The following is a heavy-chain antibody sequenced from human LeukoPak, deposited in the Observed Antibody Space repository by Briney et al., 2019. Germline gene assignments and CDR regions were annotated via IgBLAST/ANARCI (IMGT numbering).Heavy chain of an antibody. Sequence: PSETLSLTCTVSGYSISSGYYWGWIRPPPGKGLEWIGSIYHSGSTYYNPSLKSRVTISVDTSKNQFSLKLSSVTAADTAVYYCARPGRYCSSTSCIGAFDIWGQGTMVTVSS. D-gene: IGHD2-2*01. V-gene: IGHV4-38-2*02. J-gene: IGHJ3*02. CDR2: IYHSGST. CDR1: GYSISSGYY. CDR3: ARPGRYCSSTSCIGAFDI.